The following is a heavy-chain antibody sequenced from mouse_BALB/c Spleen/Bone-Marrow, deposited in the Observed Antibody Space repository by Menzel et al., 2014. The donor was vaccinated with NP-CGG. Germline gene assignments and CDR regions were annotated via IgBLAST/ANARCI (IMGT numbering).Heavy chain of an antibody. V-gene: IGHV1S22*01. CDR3: TREGWLRYFDH. CDR1: GYTFTSYW. Sequence: LQQSGSELVRPGASVKLSCKASGYTFTSYWTHWVKQRHGQGLEWIGNIYPGSGSTNYDEKFKSKGTLTVDTSSSTAYMHLSSLTSEDSAVYYCTREGWLRYFDHWGQGTALTVSS. CDR2: IYPGSGST. J-gene: IGHJ2*01. D-gene: IGHD2-2*01.